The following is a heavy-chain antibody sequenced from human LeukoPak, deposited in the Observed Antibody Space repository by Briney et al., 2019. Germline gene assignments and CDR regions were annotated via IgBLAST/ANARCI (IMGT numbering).Heavy chain of an antibody. Sequence: PSETLSLTCAVYGGSFSGYYWSWIRQPPGKGLEWIGEINHSGSTNYNPSLKSRVTISVDTSKNQFSLKLSSVTAADTAVYYCASSSWYTSPADWGQGTLVTVSS. D-gene: IGHD6-13*01. CDR3: ASSSWYTSPAD. J-gene: IGHJ4*02. CDR2: INHSGST. V-gene: IGHV4-34*01. CDR1: GGSFSGYY.